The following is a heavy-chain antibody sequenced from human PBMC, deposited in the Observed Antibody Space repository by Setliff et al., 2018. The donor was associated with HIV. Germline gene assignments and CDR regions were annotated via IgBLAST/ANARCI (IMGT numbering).Heavy chain of an antibody. CDR1: GAGISGYS. Sequence: SETLSLTCIVSGAGISGYSWSWIRQPPGKGLEWIGDIDSNGRPNYNTSLNSRLTVSADPSKNQISMKLSSVTAADTAIYYCARLCSNGVCRPVGDHVFDVWGQGTVVTVSS. J-gene: IGHJ3*01. D-gene: IGHD2-8*01. CDR3: ARLCSNGVCRPVGDHVFDV. CDR2: IDSNGRP. V-gene: IGHV4-4*09.